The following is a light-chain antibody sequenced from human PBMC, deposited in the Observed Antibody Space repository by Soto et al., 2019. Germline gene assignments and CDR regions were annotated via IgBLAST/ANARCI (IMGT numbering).Light chain of an antibody. Sequence: EIVMTQSPATLSVSPGERATLSCRASQSVSSNLAWYQQKPGQAPRLLIYGASTRATGIPARFSGSGSGTEFTLTISSLEPEDFAVYYCQHYVTSSITFGQGTRLEI. CDR1: QSVSSN. CDR2: GAS. V-gene: IGKV3-15*01. J-gene: IGKJ5*01. CDR3: QHYVTSSIT.